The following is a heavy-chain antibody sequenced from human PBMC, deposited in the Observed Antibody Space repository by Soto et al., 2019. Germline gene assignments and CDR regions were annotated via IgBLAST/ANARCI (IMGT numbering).Heavy chain of an antibody. D-gene: IGHD2-2*01. CDR3: ERDVGYCSSTSFTPPAAFDI. CDR2: IWDDGSNK. CDR1: GFTFSSYG. V-gene: IGHV3-33*01. Sequence: GGSLRLSCAASGFTFSSYGMHWVRQAPGKGLEWVSVIWDDGSNKYYADSVQARFTISRDNSKNTLYLQMNSLRAEDTDVYYCERDVGYCSSTSFTPPAAFDIWGQGTTVTISS. J-gene: IGHJ3*02.